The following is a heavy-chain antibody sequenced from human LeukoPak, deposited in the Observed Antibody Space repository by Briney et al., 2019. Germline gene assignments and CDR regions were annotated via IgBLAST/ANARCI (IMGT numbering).Heavy chain of an antibody. J-gene: IGHJ4*02. CDR3: ARDGVTTEGDSSWGPDY. Sequence: ASVKASCKASGYTFTSYAMHWVRQAPGQRPEWMGWINAGNGNTKYSQEFQGRVTITRDTSASTAYMELSRLRSDDTAVYYCARDGVTTEGDSSWGPDYWGQGTLVTVSS. D-gene: IGHD6-13*01. CDR2: INAGNGNT. V-gene: IGHV1-3*01. CDR1: GYTFTSYA.